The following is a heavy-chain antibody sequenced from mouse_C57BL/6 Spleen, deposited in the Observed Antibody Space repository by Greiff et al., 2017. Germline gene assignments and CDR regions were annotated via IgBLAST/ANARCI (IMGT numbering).Heavy chain of an antibody. J-gene: IGHJ3*01. Sequence: EVQLQQSGPELVKPGASVKISCKASGYTFTDYYMNWVKQSHGKSLEWIGDINPNNGGTSYNQKFKGKATLTVDKSSSTAYMELRSLTSEDSAVYYCARSVPTWFAYWGQGTLVTVSA. CDR1: GYTFTDYY. CDR2: INPNNGGT. V-gene: IGHV1-26*01. CDR3: ARSVPTWFAY.